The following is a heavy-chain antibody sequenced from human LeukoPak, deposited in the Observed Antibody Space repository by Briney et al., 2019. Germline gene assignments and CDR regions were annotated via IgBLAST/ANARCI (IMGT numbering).Heavy chain of an antibody. CDR1: GYSFPSYW. CDR2: IYPIDSDT. V-gene: IGHV5-51*01. CDR3: ARREGFYSSSCGLDY. Sequence: GESLKISCKGSGYSFPSYWIAWVRQMPGKGLEWVGSIYPIDSDTRYSPSFEGQVTISADKSITTASLQWSSLRAWDCAMYYCARREGFYSSSCGLDYWGQGALVTV. D-gene: IGHD6-19*01. J-gene: IGHJ4*01.